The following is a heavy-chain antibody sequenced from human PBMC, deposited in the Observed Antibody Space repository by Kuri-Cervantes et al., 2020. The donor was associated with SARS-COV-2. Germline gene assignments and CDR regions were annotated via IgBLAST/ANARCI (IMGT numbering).Heavy chain of an antibody. Sequence: GGSLRLSCAASRFTFRNYALNWVRQAPGRGLKWVSIIDDSGVNTYYADSVKGRFTISRDNSKNTLYRQMNNLRADDTAVYYCARSQGEWDLLVPIAYWGRGTLVTVSS. D-gene: IGHD1-26*01. V-gene: IGHV3-23*01. CDR2: IDDSGVNT. J-gene: IGHJ4*02. CDR1: RFTFRNYA. CDR3: ARSQGEWDLLVPIAY.